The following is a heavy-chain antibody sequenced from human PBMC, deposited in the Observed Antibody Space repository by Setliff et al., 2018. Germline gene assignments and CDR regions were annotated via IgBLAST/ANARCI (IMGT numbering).Heavy chain of an antibody. CDR2: INYSGIT. CDR3: VRMSGFLYMDV. CDR1: GDSISSSSYY. J-gene: IGHJ6*03. Sequence: SETLSLTCSVSGDSISSSSYYWGWIRQPPGKGLEWIGSINYSGITYYNPSLKSRVTISLDTSKNQFSLKLSSVTAADTAVYYCVRMSGFLYMDVWGKGTTVTVSS. V-gene: IGHV4-39*07. D-gene: IGHD3-3*01.